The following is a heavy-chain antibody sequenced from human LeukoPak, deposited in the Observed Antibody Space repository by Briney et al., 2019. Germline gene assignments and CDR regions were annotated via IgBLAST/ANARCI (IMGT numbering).Heavy chain of an antibody. CDR1: GFTFSAYA. CDR2: ISGSGGTT. CDR3: AKDYYYDSSGYYYGDAFDI. D-gene: IGHD3-22*01. Sequence: GGSLRLSCAASGFTFSAYAMAWVRQAPGKGLEWVSTISGSGGTTYSADSVKGRFTISRDNSKNILYLQVNSLRAGDTAVYYCAKDYYYDSSGYYYGDAFDIWGQGAMVTVSS. V-gene: IGHV3-23*01. J-gene: IGHJ3*02.